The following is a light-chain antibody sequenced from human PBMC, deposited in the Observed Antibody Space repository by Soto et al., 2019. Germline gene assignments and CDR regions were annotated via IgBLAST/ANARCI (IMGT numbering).Light chain of an antibody. J-gene: IGLJ1*01. CDR2: DVT. CDR3: SSYTTSSTLEGV. V-gene: IGLV2-14*01. CDR1: SSDVGGYNR. Sequence: QSALTQPASVSGSPGQSITISCTGTSSDVGGYNRVSWYQQHPGKAPRLMIYDVTLRPSGVSNRFSGSKSGNTASLTISGLQAEDGAEYYCSSYTTSSTLEGVFGTGTKLTVL.